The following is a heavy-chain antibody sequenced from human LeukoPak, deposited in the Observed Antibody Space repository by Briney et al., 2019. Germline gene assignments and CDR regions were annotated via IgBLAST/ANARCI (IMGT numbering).Heavy chain of an antibody. Sequence: ASVKVSCKASGYTFTSYGISWVRQAPGQGLEWMGWISAYNGNTNYAQNLQGRVTMTTDTSTSTAYMELRSLRSDDAAVYYCARGYQLRRWFDPWGQGTLVTVSS. J-gene: IGHJ5*02. CDR3: ARGYQLRRWFDP. CDR1: GYTFTSYG. D-gene: IGHD2-2*01. CDR2: ISAYNGNT. V-gene: IGHV1-18*01.